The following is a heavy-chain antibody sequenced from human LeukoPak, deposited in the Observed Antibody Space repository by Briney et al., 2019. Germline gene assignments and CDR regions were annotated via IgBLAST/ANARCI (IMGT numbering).Heavy chain of an antibody. CDR3: ARHGNFWSGLIDY. CDR2: IYHSGST. V-gene: IGHV4-59*08. Sequence: SETLSLTCTVSGGSISSYYWSWIRQPPGKGLEWIGSIYHSGSTYYNPSLQSQVTISVDTSKNHFSLQLSSVTAADTAVYYCARHGNFWSGLIDYWGQGTLVTVSS. D-gene: IGHD3-3*01. CDR1: GGSISSYY. J-gene: IGHJ4*02.